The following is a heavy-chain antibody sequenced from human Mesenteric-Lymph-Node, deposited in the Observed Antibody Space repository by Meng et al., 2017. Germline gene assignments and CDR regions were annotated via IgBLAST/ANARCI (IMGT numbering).Heavy chain of an antibody. J-gene: IGHJ4*02. CDR3: ARAKDSSGWDSG. CDR1: GGSFSGYY. Sequence: SETLSLTCAVYGGSFSGYYWSWIRQPPGKGLEWIGEINHSGSTNYNPSLKSRVTISVDTSKNQFSLKLSSVTAADTAVYYCARAKDSSGWDSGWGQGTLVTVSS. D-gene: IGHD6-19*01. V-gene: IGHV4-34*01. CDR2: INHSGST.